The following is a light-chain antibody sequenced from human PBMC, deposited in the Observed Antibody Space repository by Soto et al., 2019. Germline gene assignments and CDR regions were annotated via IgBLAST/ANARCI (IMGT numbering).Light chain of an antibody. Sequence: DIQVTQSPSSLSASVGDRVTITCRASQSISNFLNWYQQKPGKAPNLLIYDASSLQTGVPSRFSGSGSGTDFTLTISSLQPEDFATYYCQQSYSTPRTFGHGTKVYI. J-gene: IGKJ1*01. V-gene: IGKV1-39*01. CDR1: QSISNF. CDR3: QQSYSTPRT. CDR2: DAS.